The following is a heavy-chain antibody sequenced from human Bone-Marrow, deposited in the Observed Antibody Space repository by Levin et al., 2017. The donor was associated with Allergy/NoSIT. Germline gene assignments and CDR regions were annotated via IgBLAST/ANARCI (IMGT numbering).Heavy chain of an antibody. V-gene: IGHV5-10-1*01. J-gene: IGHJ4*02. Sequence: GESLKISCKGSGYRFTNNWITWVRQTPGKGLEWMGRIDPSDSYTNYSPSFQGHVTISADKSLNTAYLQLHSLKASDTAKYYCLRGVDGDLYFDHWGQGTLVTVSS. CDR1: GYRFTNNW. CDR2: IDPSDSYT. D-gene: IGHD4-17*01. CDR3: LRGVDGDLYFDH.